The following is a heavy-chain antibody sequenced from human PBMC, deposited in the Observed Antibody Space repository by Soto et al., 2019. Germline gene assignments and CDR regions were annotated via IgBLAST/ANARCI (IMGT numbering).Heavy chain of an antibody. D-gene: IGHD3-10*01. Sequence: PSETLSLTCTVSGGSISSYYWSWIRQPPGKGLEWIGYIYYSGSTNYNPSLKSRVTISVDTSKNQFSLKLSSVTAADTAVYYCARDQGLWFGELPVSAFDIWGQGTMVTVS. V-gene: IGHV4-59*01. CDR1: GGSISSYY. CDR2: IYYSGST. CDR3: ARDQGLWFGELPVSAFDI. J-gene: IGHJ3*02.